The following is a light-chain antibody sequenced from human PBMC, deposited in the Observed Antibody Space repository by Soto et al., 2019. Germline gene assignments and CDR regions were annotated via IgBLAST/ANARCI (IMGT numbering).Light chain of an antibody. CDR2: DAS. V-gene: IGKV3-11*01. CDR3: QQRRSWQVT. CDR1: QSVSSY. Sequence: EIMLTQSPATLSLSPVERATLSCRASQSVSSYLAWYQQKPGQAPRLLIYDASKGATGIPARFSGSGSGTNFTLTISSLEPEDFAVYYCQQRRSWQVTFGQGTRLEI. J-gene: IGKJ5*01.